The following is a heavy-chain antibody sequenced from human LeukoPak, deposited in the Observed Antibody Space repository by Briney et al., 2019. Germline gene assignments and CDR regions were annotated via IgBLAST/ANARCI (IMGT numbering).Heavy chain of an antibody. Sequence: SETLSLTCTVSGGSISSGSYYWSWIRQPAGKGLEWIGRIYTSGSTNYNPSLKSRVTISVDTSKNQFSLKLSSVTAADTAVYYCARDVSGYAWFDPWGQGTLVTVSS. CDR2: IYTSGST. V-gene: IGHV4-61*02. J-gene: IGHJ5*02. CDR1: GGSISSGSYY. CDR3: ARDVSGYAWFDP. D-gene: IGHD3-22*01.